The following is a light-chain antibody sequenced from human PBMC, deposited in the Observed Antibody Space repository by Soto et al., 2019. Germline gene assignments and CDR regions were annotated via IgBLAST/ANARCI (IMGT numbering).Light chain of an antibody. CDR3: QRYHSFAWR. CDR2: DAY. Sequence: DSQSAESPTSVSPGGGDSVTINCGASQNINTWLAWYHQKPGMAPKLLISDAYTLESGVPSRFSGIGSGPEFALSISCLQSDDFGTYYCQRYHSFAWRLAQGTKVDIK. J-gene: IGKJ1*01. V-gene: IGKV1-5*01. CDR1: QNINTW.